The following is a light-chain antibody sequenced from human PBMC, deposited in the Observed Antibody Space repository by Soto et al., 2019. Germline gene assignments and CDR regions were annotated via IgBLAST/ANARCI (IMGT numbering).Light chain of an antibody. CDR1: QSVSSSY. J-gene: IGKJ5*01. CDR2: GAS. Sequence: SPGERATLSCRASQSVSSSYLAWYQQKPGQAPRLLINGASSRATGIPDRFSGSGSGTDFTLTISRLEPEDFAVYYCQQYGTSPPSTFGQGPRLEI. V-gene: IGKV3-20*01. CDR3: QQYGTSPPST.